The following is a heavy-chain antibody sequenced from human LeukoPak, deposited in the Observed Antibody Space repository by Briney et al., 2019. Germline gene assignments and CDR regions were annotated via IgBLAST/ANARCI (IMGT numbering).Heavy chain of an antibody. D-gene: IGHD7-27*01. CDR1: GFTFSSYS. J-gene: IGHJ4*02. CDR3: ARDSVDEANWGLTGFDY. Sequence: GGSLRLSCAASGFTFSSYSMNWVRQAPGKGLEWVSSISSSSSYIYYADSVKGRFTISRDNAKNSLYLQMNSLRAEDTAVYYCARDSVDEANWGLTGFDYWGQGTLVTVSS. CDR2: ISSSSSYI. V-gene: IGHV3-21*01.